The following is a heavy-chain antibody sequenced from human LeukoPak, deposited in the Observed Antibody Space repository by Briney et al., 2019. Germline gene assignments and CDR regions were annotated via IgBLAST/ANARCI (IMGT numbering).Heavy chain of an antibody. V-gene: IGHV3-9*01. CDR3: AKGPQGAFDI. Sequence: GRSLRLSCAASGFTFDDYAMHWVRHAPGKGLEWVSGISWNSGSIGYADSVKGRFTISRDNAKNSLYLQVNSLRAEDTALYYCAKGPQGAFDIWGQGTMVTVSS. CDR2: ISWNSGSI. CDR1: GFTFDDYA. J-gene: IGHJ3*02.